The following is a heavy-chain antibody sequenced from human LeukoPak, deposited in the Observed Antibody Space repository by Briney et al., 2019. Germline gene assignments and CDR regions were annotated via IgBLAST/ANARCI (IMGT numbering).Heavy chain of an antibody. CDR2: IQFDGSQK. J-gene: IGHJ4*02. V-gene: IGHV3-30*02. D-gene: IGHD3-9*01. Sequence: GGSLRLSCAASGFTFNKYAMSWVRQAPGKGLEWVAFIQFDGSQKHFADSVKGRFTISRDNSASTLYLQLNSLRPEDTAVYYCATGRGPPGYQYFDYWGQGTLVAVSS. CDR1: GFTFNKYA. CDR3: ATGRGPPGYQYFDY.